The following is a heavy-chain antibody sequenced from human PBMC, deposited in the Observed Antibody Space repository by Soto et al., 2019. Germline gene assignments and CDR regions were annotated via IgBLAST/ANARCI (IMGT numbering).Heavy chain of an antibody. J-gene: IGHJ4*02. V-gene: IGHV4-30-4*01. CDR2: IYYSGTT. CDR3: AIGSYIDSSSYFDY. Sequence: QVQLQESGPLLVKPSQTLSLTCTVSGDSISSGDHYWSWIRQPPGKGREWFGYIYYSGTTYSRPSLQSRVDISVDTSKNQFSMKLNSVTAADKVEYYCAIGSYIDSSSYFDYVWQGTLV. D-gene: IGHD2-2*02. CDR1: GDSISSGDHY.